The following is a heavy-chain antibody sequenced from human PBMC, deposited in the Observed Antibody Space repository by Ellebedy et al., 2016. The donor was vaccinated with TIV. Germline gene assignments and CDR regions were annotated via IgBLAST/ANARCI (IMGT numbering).Heavy chain of an antibody. CDR2: ISPYNGET. V-gene: IGHV1-18*04. D-gene: IGHD3-10*01. Sequence: AASVKVSCKASGYTFTNYGISWVRQAPGQGLEWMGWISPYNGETQLAQKFQGRLTMATGTSTRTAYLELRRLRSADTAVYYCARDLQLWSRGCDHWGQGTLVTVSS. CDR1: GYTFTNYG. CDR3: ARDLQLWSRGCDH. J-gene: IGHJ4*02.